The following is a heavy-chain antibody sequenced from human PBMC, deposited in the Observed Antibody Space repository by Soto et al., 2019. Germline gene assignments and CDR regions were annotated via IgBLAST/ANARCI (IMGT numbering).Heavy chain of an antibody. D-gene: IGHD3-22*01. CDR3: ATGTYYYDSSGYYLGDY. CDR2: IIPIFGTA. Sequence: QVQLVQSGAEVKKPGSSVNVSCKASGGTFSSYAISWVRQAPGQGLEWMGGIIPIFGTANYAQKFQGRVTITADESTSTAYMELSSLRSEDTAVYYCATGTYYYDSSGYYLGDYWGQGTLVTVSS. J-gene: IGHJ4*02. CDR1: GGTFSSYA. V-gene: IGHV1-69*01.